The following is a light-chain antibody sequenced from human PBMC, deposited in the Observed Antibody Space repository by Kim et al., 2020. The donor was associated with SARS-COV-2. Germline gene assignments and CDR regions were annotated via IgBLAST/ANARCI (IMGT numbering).Light chain of an antibody. CDR2: GAS. CDR1: QSVSSGY. Sequence: SPGERATPSCRASQSVSSGYLAWYQQRPGQAPRLLIYGASSRATGIPDRFSGSGSGTDFTLTISRLEPEDFAIYFCQHYSSSPRTFGQGTKVDIK. CDR3: QHYSSSPRT. V-gene: IGKV3-20*01. J-gene: IGKJ1*01.